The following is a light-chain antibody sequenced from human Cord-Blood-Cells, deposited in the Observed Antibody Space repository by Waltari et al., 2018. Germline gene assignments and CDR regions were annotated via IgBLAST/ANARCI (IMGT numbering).Light chain of an antibody. CDR2: QDS. CDR3: QAWDSSTADV. CDR1: KLGAKY. V-gene: IGLV3-1*01. J-gene: IGLJ1*01. Sequence: SYELTQPPSVSVSPGQTASITCSGDKLGAKYACWYQQKPGQSPVLVLYQDSKRPSGIPERFSGSNSGNTATLTISGTQAMDEADYYCQAWDSSTADVFGTGTKVTVL.